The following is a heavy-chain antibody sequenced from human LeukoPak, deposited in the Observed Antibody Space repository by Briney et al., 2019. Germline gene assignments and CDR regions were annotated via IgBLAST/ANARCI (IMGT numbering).Heavy chain of an antibody. V-gene: IGHV3-23*01. J-gene: IGHJ4*02. CDR2: ISGSGGST. D-gene: IGHD6-13*01. CDR1: GFTFSSYA. CDR3: AEGIAAAGTYGY. Sequence: GGSLRLSCAASGFTFSSYAMSWVRQAPGKGLEWVSAISGSGGSTYCADSVKGRFTISRDNSKNTLYLQMNSLRAEDTAVYYCAEGIAAAGTYGYWGQGTLVTVSS.